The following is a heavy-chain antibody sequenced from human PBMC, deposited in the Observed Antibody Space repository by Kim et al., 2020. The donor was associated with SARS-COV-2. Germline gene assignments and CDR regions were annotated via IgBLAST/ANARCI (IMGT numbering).Heavy chain of an antibody. CDR3: VRRSMAGRLVDY. J-gene: IGHJ4*02. CDR1: GFTFSNYV. Sequence: GGSLRLSCSASGFTFSNYVMHWVRQAPEKGLESISVISNNGANTYYADSVKGRFTISRDNSKNTLYLQMSSLRAEDTAVYYCVRRSMAGRLVDYWGQGT. CDR2: ISNNGANT. V-gene: IGHV3-64D*09. D-gene: IGHD6-19*01.